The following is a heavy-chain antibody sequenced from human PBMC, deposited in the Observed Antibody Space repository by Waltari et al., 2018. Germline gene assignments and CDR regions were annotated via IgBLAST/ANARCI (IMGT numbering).Heavy chain of an antibody. J-gene: IGHJ4*02. CDR1: VGTFSSYP. Sequence: QVQLVHSGAAVKKPGSSVKVSCKASVGTFSSYPISWVLRAPGQGLEWMGGIIPIFGTANYAQKFQGRVTITADESTSTAYMELSSLRSEDTAVYYCAVHSGYRYYFDYWGQGTLVTVSS. V-gene: IGHV1-69*12. D-gene: IGHD3-22*01. CDR2: IIPIFGTA. CDR3: AVHSGYRYYFDY.